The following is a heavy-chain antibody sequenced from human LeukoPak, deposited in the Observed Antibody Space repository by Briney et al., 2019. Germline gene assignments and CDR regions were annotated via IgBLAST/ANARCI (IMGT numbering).Heavy chain of an antibody. CDR1: GVTFSIYW. V-gene: IGHV3-74*01. CDR2: INSDGKST. D-gene: IGHD6-6*01. CDR3: ARVPIYSSSSVYDY. J-gene: IGHJ4*02. Sequence: GGSLRLSCAACGVTFSIYWMHCVRQAPGKGVVGVSRINSDGKSTTYADSVKGRSTIPRDNAKNTLYLQMDSLRAEDTAVYYCARVPIYSSSSVYDYWGQGTLVTVSS.